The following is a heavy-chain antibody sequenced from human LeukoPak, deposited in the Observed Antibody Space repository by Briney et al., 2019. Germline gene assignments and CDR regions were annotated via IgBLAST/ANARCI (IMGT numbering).Heavy chain of an antibody. CDR2: INHSGST. Sequence: PSETLSLTCAVYGGSFSGYYWSWIRQPPGKGVEWIGEINHSGSTNYNPSLKSRVTISVDTSKNQFSLKLSSVTAADTAVYYCARVPPEDGPPFDYWGQGTLVTVSS. CDR3: ARVPPEDGPPFDY. CDR1: GGSFSGYY. V-gene: IGHV4-34*01. J-gene: IGHJ4*02. D-gene: IGHD2-15*01.